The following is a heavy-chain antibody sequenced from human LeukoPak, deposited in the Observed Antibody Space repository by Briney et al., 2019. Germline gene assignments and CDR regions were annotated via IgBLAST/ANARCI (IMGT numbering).Heavy chain of an antibody. J-gene: IGHJ4*02. V-gene: IGHV4-38-2*02. CDR2: IYHSGST. CDR1: GYSISSGNY. Sequence: PSETLSLTCTVSGYSISSGNYWGWIRQPPGKGPEWIGSIYHSGSTYYNPPLKSRVSISVDTSKNQFSLRLSSVTAADTAVYYCARDGDFYYFDYWGQGTLVTVSS. CDR3: ARDGDFYYFDY.